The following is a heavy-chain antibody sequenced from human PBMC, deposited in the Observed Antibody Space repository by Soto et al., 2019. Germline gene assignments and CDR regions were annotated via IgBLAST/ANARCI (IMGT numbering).Heavy chain of an antibody. CDR2: IIPIFGTA. Sequence: SVKVSCKASGGTFSSYAISWVRQAPGQGLEWMGGIIPIFGTANYAQKFQGRVTITRDTSASTAYMELSSLRSEDTAVYYCARDPLGYSYGYYYYGMDVWGQGTTVTVSS. V-gene: IGHV1-69*05. CDR1: GGTFSSYA. CDR3: ARDPLGYSYGYYYYGMDV. D-gene: IGHD5-18*01. J-gene: IGHJ6*02.